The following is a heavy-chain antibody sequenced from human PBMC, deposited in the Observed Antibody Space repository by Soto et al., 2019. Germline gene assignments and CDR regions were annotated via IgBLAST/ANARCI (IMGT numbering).Heavy chain of an antibody. CDR1: GFTFDDYT. Sequence: GGSLRLSCAASGFTFDDYTMHWVRQAPGKGLEWVSLISWDGGSTYYADSVKGRFTISRDNSKNSLYLQMNSLRTEDTASYYCAKDIARGLGYCSGGSCYSGVPYYYGMDVWGQGPTVTVSS. V-gene: IGHV3-43*01. CDR2: ISWDGGST. D-gene: IGHD2-15*01. J-gene: IGHJ6*02. CDR3: AKDIARGLGYCSGGSCYSGVPYYYGMDV.